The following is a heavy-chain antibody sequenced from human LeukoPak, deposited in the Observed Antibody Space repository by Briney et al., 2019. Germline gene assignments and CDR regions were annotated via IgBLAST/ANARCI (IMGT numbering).Heavy chain of an antibody. CDR3: AREVGGDFDALDY. J-gene: IGHJ4*02. CDR1: GGSISSGNG. Sequence: SETLSLTCAVSGGSISSGNGWSWVRQPPGKGLQWIGEIFHSGSTNYNPSLKRRVTISVDNSKNQLSLTLTSVTAADTAVYYCAREVGGDFDALDYWGQGTLVTVSS. D-gene: IGHD4-17*01. V-gene: IGHV4-4*02. CDR2: IFHSGST.